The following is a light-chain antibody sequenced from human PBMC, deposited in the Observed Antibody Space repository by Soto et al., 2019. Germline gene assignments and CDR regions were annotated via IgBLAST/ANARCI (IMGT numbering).Light chain of an antibody. CDR3: QHYNSYSEA. V-gene: IGKV1-5*03. J-gene: IGKJ1*01. Sequence: DIPMTQSPATLSGYVGDRVTFTCRASQTISSWLAWYQQKPGKAPKLLIYKASTLKSGVPSRFSGSGSGTEFTLTISSLQPDDFATYYCQHYNSYSEAFGQGTKVDIK. CDR1: QTISSW. CDR2: KAS.